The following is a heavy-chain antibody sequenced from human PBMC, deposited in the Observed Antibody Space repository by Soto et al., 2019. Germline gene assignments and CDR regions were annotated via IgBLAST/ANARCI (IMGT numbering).Heavy chain of an antibody. V-gene: IGHV4-59*01. J-gene: IGHJ4*02. D-gene: IGHD3-10*01. CDR2: IYYSGST. CDR1: GGSISSYY. CDR3: ASSSRGSGKFDY. Sequence: WETLSLTCTVSGGSISSYYWSWIRQPPGKGLEWIGYIYYSGSTNYNPSLKSRVTISVDTSKNQSSLKLSSVTAADTAVYYCASSSRGSGKFDYWGQGTLVTVSS.